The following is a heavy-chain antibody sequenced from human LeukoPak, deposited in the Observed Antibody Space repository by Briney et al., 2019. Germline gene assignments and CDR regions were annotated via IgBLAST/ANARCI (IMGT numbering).Heavy chain of an antibody. J-gene: IGHJ4*02. CDR1: GFTFSSHS. Sequence: GGSLRLSCAASGFTFSSHSMNWVRQAPGKGLEWVSYISSSSSTIYYADSVKGRFTISRDNAKNSLYLQMNSLRAEDTAVYYCARGTYDSSGYYWSYWGQGTLVTVSS. CDR2: ISSSSSTI. V-gene: IGHV3-48*04. CDR3: ARGTYDSSGYYWSY. D-gene: IGHD3-22*01.